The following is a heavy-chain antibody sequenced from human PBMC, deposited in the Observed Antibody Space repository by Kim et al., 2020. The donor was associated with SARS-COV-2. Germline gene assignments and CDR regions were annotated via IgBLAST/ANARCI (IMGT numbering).Heavy chain of an antibody. V-gene: IGHV3-7*03. Sequence: GGSLRLSCAVSGFTFSDYSMHWVRQTPGKGLEWVANISPDGGGKHYVDSVKGRFTVSRDNANNSLFLQMNSLRVEDTAVYYCACLTRRRFYGWGQG. CDR2: ISPDGGGK. J-gene: IGHJ3*01. CDR3: ACLTRRRFYG. D-gene: IGHD3-9*01. CDR1: GFTFSDYS.